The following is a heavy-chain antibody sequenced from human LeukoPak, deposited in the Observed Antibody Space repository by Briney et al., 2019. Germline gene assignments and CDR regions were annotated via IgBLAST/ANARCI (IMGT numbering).Heavy chain of an antibody. D-gene: IGHD4-17*01. CDR3: ARDLGGDYAVWFDP. J-gene: IGHJ5*02. V-gene: IGHV4-30-2*01. CDR1: GGSISSGGYS. CDR2: IYHSGST. Sequence: SQTLSLTCAVSGGSISSGGYSWSWIRQPPRKGLEWIGYIYHSGSTYYNPSLKSRVTISVDRSKNQFSLKLSSVTAADTAVYYCARDLGGDYAVWFDPWGQGTLVTVSS.